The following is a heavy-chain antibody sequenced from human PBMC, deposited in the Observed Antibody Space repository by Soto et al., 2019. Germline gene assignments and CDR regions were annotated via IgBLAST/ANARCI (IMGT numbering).Heavy chain of an antibody. V-gene: IGHV4-30-2*01. CDR3: ASAGAWGTNPFDY. J-gene: IGHJ4*02. Sequence: QLQLQESGSGLVKPSQTLSLTCVVSGDYISGGYAWSWIRQPPGKGLEWIGYIYHSGNTNYNPSLKSRVTISLDKAKNQFSLRLISVTAADTAVYFCASAGAWGTNPFDYWGQGTLVTV. CDR1: GDYISGGYA. D-gene: IGHD3-16*01. CDR2: IYHSGNT.